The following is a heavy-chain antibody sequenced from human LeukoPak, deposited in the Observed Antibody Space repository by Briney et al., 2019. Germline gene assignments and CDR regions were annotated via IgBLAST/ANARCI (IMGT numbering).Heavy chain of an antibody. CDR2: IGASGEST. V-gene: IGHV3-23*01. Sequence: GGSLRLSCAASGFTFSVAAMTWVRQAPGKGLEWVSLIGASGESTYYADSVKGRFTISRDNSKNTLSLQMNSLRVEDTAMYFCAKDIQLSTWGLGSMVPASS. CDR1: GFTFSVAA. D-gene: IGHD5-24*01. J-gene: IGHJ3*01. CDR3: AKDIQLST.